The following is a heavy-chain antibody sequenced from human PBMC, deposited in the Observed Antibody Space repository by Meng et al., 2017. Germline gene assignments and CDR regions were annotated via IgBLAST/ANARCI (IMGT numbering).Heavy chain of an antibody. CDR2: IYYSGST. CDR1: GGSVSSGSYY. Sequence: QVQLQESGPGVLRPSETLSLTCTVSGGSVSSGSYYWSWIRQPPGKGLEWIGYIYYSGSTNYNPSLKSRVTISVDTSKNQFSLKLSSVTAADTAVYYCARDGATTVTTGWFDPWGQGTLVTVSS. CDR3: ARDGATTVTTGWFDP. D-gene: IGHD4-17*01. J-gene: IGHJ5*02. V-gene: IGHV4-61*01.